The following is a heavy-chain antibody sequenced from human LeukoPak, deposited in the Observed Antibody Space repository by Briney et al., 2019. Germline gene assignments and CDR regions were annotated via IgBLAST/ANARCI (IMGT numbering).Heavy chain of an antibody. J-gene: IGHJ4*02. D-gene: IGHD3-10*01. V-gene: IGHV3-23*01. CDR2: ISLSGGST. CDR1: GFTFDSYA. Sequence: GGSLGLSCVASGFTFDSYAMTWVRQAPGKGLEWISSISLSGGSTYYADSVKGRLTISRDNSRNTLYLQMNSLRAEDTAVYYCAKDSAWFELYYFDYWGQGTLVTVSS. CDR3: AKDSAWFELYYFDY.